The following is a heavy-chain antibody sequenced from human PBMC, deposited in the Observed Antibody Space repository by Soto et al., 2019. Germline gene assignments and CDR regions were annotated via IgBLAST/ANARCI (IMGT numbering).Heavy chain of an antibody. Sequence: GASVKVSCKASGYTFTSHGIGWVRQAPGQGLEWMGWISIYSGNTYYVQKFQDRVTMTTDTSTSTAYMELRSLRSDDTAVYYCARSGDRIQSWLSWFDPWGQGAMVTVPQ. CDR3: ARSGDRIQSWLSWFDP. CDR1: GYTFTSHG. V-gene: IGHV1-18*04. CDR2: ISIYSGNT. J-gene: IGHJ5*02. D-gene: IGHD5-18*01.